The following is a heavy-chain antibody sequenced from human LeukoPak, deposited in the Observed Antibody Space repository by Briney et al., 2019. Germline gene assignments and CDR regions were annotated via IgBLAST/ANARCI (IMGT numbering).Heavy chain of an antibody. D-gene: IGHD1/OR15-1a*01. Sequence: SETLSLTCAVYGGSFSGYYWSWIRQPPGKGLERIGEINHSGSTNYNPSLKSRVTISVDTSKNQFSLKLSSVTAADTAVYYCARGLNRPLYYYYMDVWGKGTTVTVSS. V-gene: IGHV4-34*01. CDR3: ARGLNRPLYYYYMDV. CDR2: INHSGST. J-gene: IGHJ6*03. CDR1: GGSFSGYY.